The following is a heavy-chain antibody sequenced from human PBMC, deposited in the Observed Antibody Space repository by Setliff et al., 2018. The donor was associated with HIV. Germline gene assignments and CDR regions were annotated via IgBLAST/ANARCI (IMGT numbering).Heavy chain of an antibody. V-gene: IGHV1-3*01. CDR2: IIPGRDYT. D-gene: IGHD6-13*01. Sequence: ASVKVSCKASGYTFSKYVIHWVRQAPGQRLEWMGYIIPGRDYTHYSQRFQDRVTITSDTSATTVYMELSSLTSEDTAVYYCARDDVSAPGSYQDYWGQGTLVTVPS. J-gene: IGHJ4*02. CDR1: GYTFSKYV. CDR3: ARDDVSAPGSYQDY.